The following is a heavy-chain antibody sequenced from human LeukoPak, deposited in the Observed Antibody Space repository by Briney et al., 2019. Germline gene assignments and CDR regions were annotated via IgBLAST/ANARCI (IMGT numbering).Heavy chain of an antibody. D-gene: IGHD6-6*01. Sequence: PGGSLRLSCVASGIAFSDYAMSWVRQAPGKGLEWVSDINDDGSTTFYADSVKGRFTISRDNSKSTLYLQMHILRADDTAVYYCAKKLGSSPGDFFDFWGQGTLVTVSS. CDR1: GIAFSDYA. CDR3: AKKLGSSPGDFFDF. J-gene: IGHJ4*02. V-gene: IGHV3-23*01. CDR2: INDDGSTT.